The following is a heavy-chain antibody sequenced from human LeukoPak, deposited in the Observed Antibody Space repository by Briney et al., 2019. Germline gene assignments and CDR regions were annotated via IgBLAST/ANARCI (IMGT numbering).Heavy chain of an antibody. Sequence: SVKVSCKASGYTFTSYDINWVRQAPGQGLEWMGGIIPIFGTANYAQKFQGRVTITADESTSTAYMELSSLRSEDTAVYYCARGGDYGDYAWFDPWGQGTLVTVSS. J-gene: IGHJ5*02. V-gene: IGHV1-69*13. CDR1: GYTFTSYD. CDR2: IIPIFGTA. CDR3: ARGGDYGDYAWFDP. D-gene: IGHD4-17*01.